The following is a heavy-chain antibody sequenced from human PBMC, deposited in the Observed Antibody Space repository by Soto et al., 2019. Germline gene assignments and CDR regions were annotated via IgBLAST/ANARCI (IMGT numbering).Heavy chain of an antibody. V-gene: IGHV5-10-1*01. CDR2: IDPSDSQT. CDR1: GYSFAGYW. J-gene: IGHJ6*02. D-gene: IGHD2-2*01. CDR3: ARHISTFRYYYYAMDV. Sequence: GESLKISCKGSGYSFAGYWITWVRQKPGKGLEWMGRIDPSDSQTYYSPSFRGHVTISATKSITTVFLQWSSLRASDTAMYYCARHISTFRYYYYAMDVWGQGTTVTVSS.